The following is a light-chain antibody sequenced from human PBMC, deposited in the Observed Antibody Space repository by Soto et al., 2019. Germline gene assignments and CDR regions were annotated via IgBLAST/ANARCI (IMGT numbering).Light chain of an antibody. V-gene: IGKV3-15*01. CDR2: GAS. Sequence: EIVMTQSPATLSVSPGERATLSCRASQSVSGNLGWYQQKPGQSPRLLIYGASTRAIGIPARFSGSGSGTEFTLTISSLQSEDFAIYYCQHYNGCPAWTFGQGTKVDVK. CDR1: QSVSGN. J-gene: IGKJ1*01. CDR3: QHYNGCPAWT.